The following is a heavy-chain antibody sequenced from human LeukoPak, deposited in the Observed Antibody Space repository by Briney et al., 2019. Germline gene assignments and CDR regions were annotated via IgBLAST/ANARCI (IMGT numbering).Heavy chain of an antibody. J-gene: IGHJ4*02. CDR3: ARRPRGWLRLIGNYFDY. CDR2: IYYSGST. CDR1: GGSISSSSYY. Sequence: SETLSLTCTVSGGSISSSSYYWGWIRQPPGKGLEWIGSIYYSGSTNYNPSLKSRVTISVDTSKNQFSLKLSSVTAADTAVYYCARRPRGWLRLIGNYFDYWGQGTLVTVSS. D-gene: IGHD5-12*01. V-gene: IGHV4-39*07.